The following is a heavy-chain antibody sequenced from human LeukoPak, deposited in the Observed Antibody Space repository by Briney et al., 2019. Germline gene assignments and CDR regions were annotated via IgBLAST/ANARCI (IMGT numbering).Heavy chain of an antibody. V-gene: IGHV4-59*12. CDR2: IYYSGST. D-gene: IGHD3-22*01. Sequence: SETLSLTCAVYGGSFSGYYWSWIRQPPGKGLEWIGYIYYSGSTNYNPSLKSRVTISVDTSKNQFSLKLSSVTAADTAVYYCAREGYYDSSGYYQRLIDYWGQGTLVTVSS. CDR1: GGSFSGYY. CDR3: AREGYYDSSGYYQRLIDY. J-gene: IGHJ4*02.